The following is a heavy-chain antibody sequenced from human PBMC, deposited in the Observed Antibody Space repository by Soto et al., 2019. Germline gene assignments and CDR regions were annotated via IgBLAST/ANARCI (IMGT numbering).Heavy chain of an antibody. CDR2: LSWNSGII. D-gene: IGHD1-26*01. J-gene: IGHJ3*01. Sequence: KLVESGGGLVQSGRSLRLACAASGFTFEDYAVHWVRQAPGKGLEWVSGLSWNSGIIEYADSVKGRFTISRDNAKNSLYLQMNSLRPEDTALYYCTKDVERGGSHLNHAFDAWGQGTMVSVSA. CDR1: GFTFEDYA. CDR3: TKDVERGGSHLNHAFDA. V-gene: IGHV3-9*01.